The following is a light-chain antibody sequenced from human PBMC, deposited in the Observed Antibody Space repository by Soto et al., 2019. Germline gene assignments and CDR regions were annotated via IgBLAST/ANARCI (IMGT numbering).Light chain of an antibody. CDR3: QQSYTTRPFT. CDR2: AAS. CDR1: QSISSY. J-gene: IGKJ3*01. V-gene: IGKV1-39*01. Sequence: DIQMTQSPSSLSASVGDRVTITCRASQSISSYLNWYQQKPRKAPKLLIYAASSLQSGVPSRFSGSGSGTDFTLSISNLQPEDFATYYCQQSYTTRPFTFGPGTKVDIK.